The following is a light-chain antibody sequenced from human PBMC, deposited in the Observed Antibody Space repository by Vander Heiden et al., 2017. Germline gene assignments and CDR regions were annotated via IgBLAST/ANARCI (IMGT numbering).Light chain of an antibody. V-gene: IGLV1-51*01. J-gene: IGLJ3*02. CDR1: RSNIGNNY. CDR3: GTWDSSLSAWV. CDR2: DNN. Sequence: QSVLTPPPPVSAAPGQKATISCSCSRSNIGNNYVSWYQQLPGTAPKLLIYDNNKRPSGIPDRFSGSKSGTSATLGITGLQTGDEADYYCGTWDSSLSAWVFGGGTKLTVL.